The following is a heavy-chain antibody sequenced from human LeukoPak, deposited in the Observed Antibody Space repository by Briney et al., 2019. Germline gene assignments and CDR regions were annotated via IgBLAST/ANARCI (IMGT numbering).Heavy chain of an antibody. Sequence: SETLSLTCAVSGGSISSGGYSWSWLRQPPGKGLEWIGYIYHSGSTYYNPSLKSRVTISVDRSKNQFSLKLSSVTAADTAVYYCASFRGGSCFDYWGQGTLVTVSS. J-gene: IGHJ4*02. D-gene: IGHD2-15*01. CDR1: GGSISSGGYS. CDR2: IYHSGST. V-gene: IGHV4-30-2*01. CDR3: ASFRGGSCFDY.